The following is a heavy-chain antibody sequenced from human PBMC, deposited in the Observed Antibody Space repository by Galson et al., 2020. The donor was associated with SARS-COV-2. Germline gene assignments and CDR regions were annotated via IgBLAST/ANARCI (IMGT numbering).Heavy chain of an antibody. Sequence: GGSLRLSCAASGFTFSSYGMHWVRQAPGKGLEWVAIIWYDGSNKYYADSVKGRFTISRDNSKNTLYLQMNSLRAEDTAVYYCARDRGPRWDLTPEFDFWGQGTLVTVSS. CDR2: IWYDGSNK. J-gene: IGHJ4*02. D-gene: IGHD1-26*01. V-gene: IGHV3-33*01. CDR3: ARDRGPRWDLTPEFDF. CDR1: GFTFSSYG.